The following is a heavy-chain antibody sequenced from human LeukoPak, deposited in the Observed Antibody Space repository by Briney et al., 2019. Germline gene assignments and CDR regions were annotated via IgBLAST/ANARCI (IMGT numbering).Heavy chain of an antibody. V-gene: IGHV1-8*03. CDR1: GYTFTSYD. J-gene: IGHJ5*02. CDR2: MNPNSGNT. D-gene: IGHD1-1*01. Sequence: ASVKVSCKASGYTFTSYDINWVRQATGQGLEWMGWMNPNSGNTGYAQKFQGRVTITRNTSISTAYMELSSLRSEDTAVYYSARFNWNDDGDWFDPWGQGTLVTVSS. CDR3: ARFNWNDDGDWFDP.